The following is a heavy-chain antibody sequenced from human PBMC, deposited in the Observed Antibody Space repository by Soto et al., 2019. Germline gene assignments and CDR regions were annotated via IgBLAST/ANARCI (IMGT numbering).Heavy chain of an antibody. J-gene: IGHJ5*02. CDR3: AAGGGYQNWFDP. D-gene: IGHD2-2*01. V-gene: IGHV4-59*01. CDR2: IYYGGST. Sequence: SETLSLTCTVSGGSISSYYWSWIRQPPEKGLEWIGYIYYGGSTNYNPSLKSRVIISVDTSKNQFSLKLSFVTAADTAVYYCAAGGGYQNWFDPWGQGTLVTVSS. CDR1: GGSISSYY.